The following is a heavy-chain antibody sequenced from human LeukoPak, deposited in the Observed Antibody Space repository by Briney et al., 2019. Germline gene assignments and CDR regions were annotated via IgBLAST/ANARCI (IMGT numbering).Heavy chain of an antibody. CDR2: ISSSRSTI. D-gene: IGHD2/OR15-2a*01. CDR1: GFTFSSYS. CDR3: ARSPTFRGWFDP. Sequence: GGSLRLSCAASGFTFSSYSMNWVRQAPGKGLEWVSYISSSRSTIYYADSVKGRFTISRDNPKNSLYLQVNSLRAEDKAVYYCARSPTFRGWFDPWGQGTLVTVSS. V-gene: IGHV3-48*04. J-gene: IGHJ5*02.